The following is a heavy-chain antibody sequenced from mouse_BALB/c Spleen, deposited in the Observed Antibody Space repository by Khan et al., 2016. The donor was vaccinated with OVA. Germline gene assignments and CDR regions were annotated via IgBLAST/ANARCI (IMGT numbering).Heavy chain of an antibody. J-gene: IGHJ2*01. V-gene: IGHV1-7*01. CDR2: INPTSGYT. Sequence: VQLQQSGAELAKPGASVKMSCKASGYTFTTYWMHWVKQRPGQGLEWIGYINPTSGYTDYNEKFKDRATLSADKSSSTAYMQLSSLTSEDSAFYNCTRDRIDYWGQGTTLTVSS. CDR3: TRDRIDY. CDR1: GYTFTTYW.